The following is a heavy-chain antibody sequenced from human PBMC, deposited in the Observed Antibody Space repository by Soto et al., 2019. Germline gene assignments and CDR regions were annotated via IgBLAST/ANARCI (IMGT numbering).Heavy chain of an antibody. CDR1: GFIFNNFA. V-gene: IGHV3-23*01. CDR3: AKDTRRRYDFWSGPPTFDP. CDR2: IGGSGTIT. Sequence: GGSLRLSCAASGFIFNNFAMSWVRQAPGKGLEWVSAIGGSGTITYYADAVKGRFTISRDNSKNTLYLQMNSLRAEDTATYYCAKDTRRRYDFWSGPPTFDPWGQGTLVTVSS. J-gene: IGHJ5*02. D-gene: IGHD3-3*01.